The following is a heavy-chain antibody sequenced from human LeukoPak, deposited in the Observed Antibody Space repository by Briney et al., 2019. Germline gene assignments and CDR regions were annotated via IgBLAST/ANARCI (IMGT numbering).Heavy chain of an antibody. J-gene: IGHJ4*02. CDR2: IYTSGST. CDR1: GGSISSYY. CDR3: ARLYYYGSGSYIDY. D-gene: IGHD3-10*01. V-gene: IGHV4-4*07. Sequence: SETLSLTCTVSGGSISSYYWSWIRQPAGKGLEWIGRIYTSGSTNYNPSLKSRVTMSVDTSKNQFSLKLSSVTAADTAVYYCARLYYYGSGSYIDYWGQGTLVTVSS.